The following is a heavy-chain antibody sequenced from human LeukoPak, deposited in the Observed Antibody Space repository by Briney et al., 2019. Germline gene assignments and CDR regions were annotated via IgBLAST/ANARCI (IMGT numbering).Heavy chain of an antibody. J-gene: IGHJ3*02. CDR1: GFTPNTYS. CDR2: ISSSSSII. CDR3: ARDLNAFDI. V-gene: IGHV3-48*01. Sequence: GGSLRLSCAASGFTPNTYSMNWVRQAPGKGLEWVSYISYISSSSSIIYYADSVKGRFTVSRDSAKNSLYLQMNSLRAEDTAVYYCARDLNAFDIRGQGTMVTVSS.